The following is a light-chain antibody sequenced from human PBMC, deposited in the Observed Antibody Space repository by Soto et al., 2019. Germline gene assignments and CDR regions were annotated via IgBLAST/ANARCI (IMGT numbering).Light chain of an antibody. CDR3: QHYNNWPLT. J-gene: IGKJ4*01. CDR2: GAS. V-gene: IGKV3D-15*01. CDR1: QSVSSSY. Sequence: EIVLTQSPGTLSVSPGARAPLSCRARQSVSSSYLAWYQQKPGQAPRLLIYGASSRATGIPDRFSGSRSGTEFTLTISSLQSEDFAIYYCQHYNNWPLTFGGGTKVDIK.